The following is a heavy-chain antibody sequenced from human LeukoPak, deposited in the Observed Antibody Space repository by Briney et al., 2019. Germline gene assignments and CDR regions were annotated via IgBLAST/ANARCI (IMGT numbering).Heavy chain of an antibody. V-gene: IGHV1-2*02. CDR3: ARSRPYYYDSSGYYPGWFDP. D-gene: IGHD3-22*01. CDR1: GYTFTGYY. Sequence: ASVKVPCKASGYTFTGYYMHWVRQAPGQGLEWMGWINPNSGGTNYAQKFQGRVTMTRDTSISTAYMELSRLRSDDTAVYYCARSRPYYYDSSGYYPGWFDPWGQGTLVTVSS. CDR2: INPNSGGT. J-gene: IGHJ5*02.